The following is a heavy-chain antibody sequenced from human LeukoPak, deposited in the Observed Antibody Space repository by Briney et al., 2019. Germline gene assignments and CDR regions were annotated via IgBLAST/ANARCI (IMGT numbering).Heavy chain of an antibody. CDR3: ARHSSVGLRYFDWLLLD. V-gene: IGHV4-59*08. CDR2: IYYSGST. D-gene: IGHD3-9*01. Sequence: SETPSLTCTVSGGSISSYYWSWIRQPPGKGLEWIGYIYYSGSTNYNPSLKSRVTISVDTSKNQFSLKLSSVTAAGTAVYYCARHSSVGLRYFDWLLLDWGQGTLVTVSS. CDR1: GGSISSYY. J-gene: IGHJ4*02.